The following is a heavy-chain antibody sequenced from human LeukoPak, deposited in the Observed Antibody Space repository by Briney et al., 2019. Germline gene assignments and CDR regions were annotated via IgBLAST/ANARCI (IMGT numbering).Heavy chain of an antibody. V-gene: IGHV3-30*18. D-gene: IGHD2/OR15-2a*01. Sequence: GGSLRLSCAASGFSFTNYGMHWVRQAPGKGLEWAAVISYDGSSKYYADSVKGRFTISRDNSKNTLYLQMNSLRAEDTAVYYCAKDFGAGDYYYFDYWGQGTLVTVSS. CDR1: GFSFTNYG. J-gene: IGHJ4*02. CDR2: ISYDGSSK. CDR3: AKDFGAGDYYYFDY.